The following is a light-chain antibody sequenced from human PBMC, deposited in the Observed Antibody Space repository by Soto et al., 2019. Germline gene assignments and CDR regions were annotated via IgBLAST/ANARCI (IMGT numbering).Light chain of an antibody. CDR2: TAS. Sequence: DIQMTQSPSSLSASVGDRVTITCRASQGISNSLAWYQQKPGKVPKLLIYTASTLQSGVPSRLSGRGFGTDFTLTITSLQPEDVATYYCQKYNSAPLTFGGGTKVEIK. CDR3: QKYNSAPLT. V-gene: IGKV1-27*01. J-gene: IGKJ4*01. CDR1: QGISNS.